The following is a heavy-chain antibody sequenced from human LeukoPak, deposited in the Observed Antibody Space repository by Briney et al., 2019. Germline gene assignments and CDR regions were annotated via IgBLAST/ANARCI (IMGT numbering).Heavy chain of an antibody. CDR2: INHSGST. Sequence: SETLSLTCTVSGGSISSSSYYWGWIRQPPGKGLEWIGEINHSGSTNYNPSLKSRVTISVDTSKNQFSLKLSSVTAADTAVYYCARVKRYYYGSGSYYPDYWGQGTLVTVSS. D-gene: IGHD3-10*01. V-gene: IGHV4-39*07. CDR1: GGSISSSSYY. CDR3: ARVKRYYYGSGSYYPDY. J-gene: IGHJ4*02.